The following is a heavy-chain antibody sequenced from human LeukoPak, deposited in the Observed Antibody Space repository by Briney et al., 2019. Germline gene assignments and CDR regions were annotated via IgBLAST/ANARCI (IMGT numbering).Heavy chain of an antibody. CDR3: ARVKDPGGYYYYYYMDI. J-gene: IGHJ6*03. CDR1: GGSISSYY. V-gene: IGHV4-59*12. CDR2: IYYSGST. Sequence: SVTLSLTCTVSGGSISSYYWSWIRQPPGKGLEWIGYIYYSGSTNYNPSLKSRVTISVDTSKNQFSLKVSSVTAADTAVYYCARVKDPGGYYYYYYMDIWGKGNTVTVSS. D-gene: IGHD3-16*01.